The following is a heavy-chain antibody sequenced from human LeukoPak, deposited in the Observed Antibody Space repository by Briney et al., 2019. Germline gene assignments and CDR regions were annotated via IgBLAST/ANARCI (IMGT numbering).Heavy chain of an antibody. J-gene: IGHJ5*02. CDR1: GGTFSSYA. CDR2: IIPIFGTA. Sequence: ASVKVSCKASGGTFSSYAISWVRQAPGQGLEWMGGIIPIFGTANYAQKFQGRVTITTDESTSTAYMELSSLRSEDTAVYYCARDQRPHYYDSSGSDNWFDPWGQGTLVTVSS. D-gene: IGHD3-22*01. CDR3: ARDQRPHYYDSSGSDNWFDP. V-gene: IGHV1-69*05.